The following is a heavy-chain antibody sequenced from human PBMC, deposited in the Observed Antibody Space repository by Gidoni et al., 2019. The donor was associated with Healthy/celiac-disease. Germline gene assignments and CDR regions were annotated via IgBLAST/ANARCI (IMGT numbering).Heavy chain of an antibody. V-gene: IGHV3-23*01. Sequence: EVQLLDSGGGLVQPGGSLRLSCAASGFTFSSYAMSWVRQAPGKGLEWVSTVLGSGASTYYADSVKGRFTISRDNSRNTVYLQMNSLRAEDTAVYHCAKSGSWSHALYYFDYWGQGTLVTVSS. J-gene: IGHJ4*02. CDR1: GFTFSSYA. CDR2: VLGSGAST. D-gene: IGHD6-13*01. CDR3: AKSGSWSHALYYFDY.